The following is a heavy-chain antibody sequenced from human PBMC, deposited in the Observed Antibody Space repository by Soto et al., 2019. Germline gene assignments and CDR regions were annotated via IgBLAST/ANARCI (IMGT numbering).Heavy chain of an antibody. CDR3: AGELGTFYFDH. J-gene: IGHJ4*02. CDR2: IDHSGSA. Sequence: QVQLQESGPGLVKPSQTLSLTCTVSAGSIRRGDYYWTWIRQPPGKGLEWIGYIDHSGSAYYNPSLKSRATISIDTSNNQSSLKMTSVTAADTAVYYCAGELGTFYFDHWGQGTLVTVSS. V-gene: IGHV4-30-4*01. D-gene: IGHD7-27*01. CDR1: AGSIRRGDYY.